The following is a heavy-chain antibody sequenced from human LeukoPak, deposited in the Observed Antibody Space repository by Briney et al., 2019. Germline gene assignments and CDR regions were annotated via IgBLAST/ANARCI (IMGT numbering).Heavy chain of an antibody. J-gene: IGHJ6*02. Sequence: ASVTVSCTASGYTFTSYGISWVRQAPGQGLEWMGWISAYNGNTNYAQKLQGRVTMTTDTSTSTAYMELRSLRSDDTAVYYCARDGDKGMVIYYGMDVWGQGTTVTVSS. V-gene: IGHV1-18*01. CDR3: ARDGDKGMVIYYGMDV. CDR2: ISAYNGNT. CDR1: GYTFTSYG. D-gene: IGHD5-18*01.